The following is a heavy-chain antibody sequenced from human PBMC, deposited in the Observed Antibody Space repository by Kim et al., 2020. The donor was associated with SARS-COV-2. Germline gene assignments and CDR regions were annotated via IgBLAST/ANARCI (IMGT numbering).Heavy chain of an antibody. Sequence: GGSLRLSCAVSGFTFSMSWMSWVRQAPGKGLEWVANIKQGGSERYYVDSMKGRFTISRDNAKNSVFLQMNGLSGEDTAVYYCARDGFGGYFDYWGRGTLVTVSP. CDR2: IKQGGSER. J-gene: IGHJ4*02. V-gene: IGHV3-7*03. D-gene: IGHD3-10*01. CDR1: GFTFSMSW. CDR3: ARDGFGGYFDY.